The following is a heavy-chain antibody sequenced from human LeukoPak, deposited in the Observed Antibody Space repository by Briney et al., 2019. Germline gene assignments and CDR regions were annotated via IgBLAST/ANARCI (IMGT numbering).Heavy chain of an antibody. V-gene: IGHV1-69*13. CDR3: AREDYGDYEAQP. CDR1: GGTFSSYA. D-gene: IGHD4-17*01. Sequence: ASVKVSCKASGGTFSSYAISWVRQAPGQGLEWMGGIIPIFGTANYAQKFQGRVTITAGESTSTAYMELSSLRSEDTAVYYCAREDYGDYEAQPWGQGTLVTVSS. CDR2: IIPIFGTA. J-gene: IGHJ5*02.